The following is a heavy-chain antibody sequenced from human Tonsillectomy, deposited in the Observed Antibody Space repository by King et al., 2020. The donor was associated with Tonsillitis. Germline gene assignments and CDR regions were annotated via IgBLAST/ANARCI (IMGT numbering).Heavy chain of an antibody. CDR3: ATFDLPGQNWFDP. CDR1: GYSFTSYW. J-gene: IGHJ5*02. Sequence: QLVQSGAEVKKPGQSLKISCKGSGYSFTSYWIAWVRQMPGKGLEWMGIIYPGDSDTRYSPSFQGQVTISADKSISTPYLQWGSLKASDTAMYYCATFDLPGQNWFDPWGQGTLVTVSS. CDR2: IYPGDSDT. V-gene: IGHV5-51*01.